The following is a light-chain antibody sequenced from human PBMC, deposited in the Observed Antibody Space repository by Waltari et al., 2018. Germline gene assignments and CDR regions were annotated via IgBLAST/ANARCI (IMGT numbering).Light chain of an antibody. CDR2: GNN. Sequence: QSVLTQPPSVSGAPGQRVTISCTGSSSNIGAGHDVHWYQPLPGTAPKLLIYGNNTRPSGVPDRFSGSKSGTSASLGITGLQAEDEADYYCQSYDSSLGGSRVFGTGTKVTVL. CDR3: QSYDSSLGGSRV. CDR1: SSNIGAGHD. J-gene: IGLJ1*01. V-gene: IGLV1-40*01.